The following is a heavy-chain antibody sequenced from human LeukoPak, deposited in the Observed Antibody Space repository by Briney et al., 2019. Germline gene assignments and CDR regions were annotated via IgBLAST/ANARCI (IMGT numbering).Heavy chain of an antibody. Sequence: SQTLSLTCTVSGDSISRGRYYWSWVRQPAGKELEWIGSIYHSGSTYYNPSLQSRVTISVDTSKNQFSLKLSSVTAADTAVYYCARAYSGSSGVFEYWGQGTLVTVSS. CDR1: GDSISRGRYY. J-gene: IGHJ4*02. CDR2: IYHSGST. CDR3: ARAYSGSSGVFEY. V-gene: IGHV4-61*02. D-gene: IGHD3-10*01.